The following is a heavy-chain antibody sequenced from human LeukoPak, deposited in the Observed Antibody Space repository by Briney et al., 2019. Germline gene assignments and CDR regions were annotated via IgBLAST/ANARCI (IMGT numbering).Heavy chain of an antibody. CDR1: GVSISTSC. V-gene: IGHV4-59*03. D-gene: IGHD4-11*01. J-gene: IGHJ1*01. CDR2: RCDDGRD. CDR3: ARTTRVTPDGRAEYFED. Sequence: SETLSLTCTVSGVSISTSCWSWIRQSPGRGLEWVGYRCDDGRDLYNPSLRSRVSRVTISVDASEKQFSLSLRSVTAADTAMYYCARTTRVTPDGRAEYFEDWGQGTLIIVSS.